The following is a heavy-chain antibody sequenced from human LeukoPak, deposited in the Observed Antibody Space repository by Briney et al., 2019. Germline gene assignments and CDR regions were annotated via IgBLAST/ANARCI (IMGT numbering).Heavy chain of an antibody. CDR2: IYYSGST. CDR3: ARQRGAYYYGSGSYYLGSYYYYYYMDV. Sequence: SETLSLTCTVSGYSISSGYFWGWIRQPPGKGLEWIGSIYYSGSTYYNPSLKSRVTISVDTSKNQFSLKLSSVTAADTAVYYCARQRGAYYYGSGSYYLGSYYYYYYMDVWGKGTTVTISS. CDR1: GYSISSGYF. V-gene: IGHV4-38-2*02. J-gene: IGHJ6*03. D-gene: IGHD3-10*01.